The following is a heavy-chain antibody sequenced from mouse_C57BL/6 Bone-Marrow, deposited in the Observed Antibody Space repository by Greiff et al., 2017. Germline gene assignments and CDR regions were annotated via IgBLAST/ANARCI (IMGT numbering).Heavy chain of an antibody. J-gene: IGHJ4*01. CDR2: IDPANGNT. D-gene: IGHD1-1*01. CDR3: ARDSYYCGSRSYYALED. CDR1: GFNIKNTY. Sequence: VQLQQSVAELVRPGASVKLSCTASGFNIKNTYMHWVKQRPEQGLEWIGRIDPANGNTKYAPKFQGKATITADTSSNTAYLQLSSLTSEDTAIYDCARDSYYCGSRSYYALEDWGQGTSVTVAS. V-gene: IGHV14-3*01.